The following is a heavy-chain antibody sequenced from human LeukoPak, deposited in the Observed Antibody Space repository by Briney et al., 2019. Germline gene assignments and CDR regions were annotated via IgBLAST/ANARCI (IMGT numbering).Heavy chain of an antibody. D-gene: IGHD5-18*01. CDR2: ISGSGTHT. CDR1: GFTFSRYN. CDR3: ARGGGNSYGYYFDY. J-gene: IGHJ4*02. V-gene: IGHV3-21*01. Sequence: GGSLRLSCAASGFTFSRYNMNWVRQAPGKGLQWVSSISGSGTHTYYADSVQGRFTISRDDAKSSLYLHMNSLSAEDTAVYYCARGGGNSYGYYFDYWGQGILVTVSS.